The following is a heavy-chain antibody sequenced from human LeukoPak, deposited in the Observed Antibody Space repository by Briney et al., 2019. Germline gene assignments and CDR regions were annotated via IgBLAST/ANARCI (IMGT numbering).Heavy chain of an antibody. CDR3: AKVDGPYHYYGMDV. J-gene: IGHJ6*02. D-gene: IGHD5-24*01. CDR1: GFTFSSYT. Sequence: GGSLRLSCAASGFTFSSYTMNWVRQAPGKGLEWVSSISSSSSYIYYADSLKGRFTISRDNAKNSLYLQMISLRAEDTAVYYCAKVDGPYHYYGMDVWGQGTTVTVSS. CDR2: ISSSSSYI. V-gene: IGHV3-21*01.